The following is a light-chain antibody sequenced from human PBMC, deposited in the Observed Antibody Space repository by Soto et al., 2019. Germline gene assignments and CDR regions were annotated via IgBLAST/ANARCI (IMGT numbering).Light chain of an antibody. CDR3: SSYTTSSTYV. Sequence: QSVLTQPASGSGSPGQSITISCTGTSSDVGGYNYVSWYQQHPGKAPKLMIYDVSNRPSGVSNRFSGVKSGNTASLSISGLHAEDEADYYCSSYTTSSTYVFGTGTKVTVL. V-gene: IGLV2-14*03. CDR1: SSDVGGYNY. CDR2: DVS. J-gene: IGLJ1*01.